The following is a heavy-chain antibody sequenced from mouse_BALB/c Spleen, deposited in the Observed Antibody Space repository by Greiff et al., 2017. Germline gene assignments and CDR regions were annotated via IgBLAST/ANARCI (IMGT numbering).Heavy chain of an antibody. CDR2: ISYSGST. CDR3: ARSDNPPDYFDY. D-gene: IGHD1-3*01. J-gene: IGHJ2*01. Sequence: EVQRVESGPGLVKPSQSLSLTCTVTGYSITSDYAWNWIRQFPGNKLEWMGYISYSGSTSYNPSLKSRISITRDTSKNQFFLQLNSVTTEDTATYYCARSDNPPDYFDYWGQGTTLTVSS. CDR1: GYSITSDYA. V-gene: IGHV3-2*02.